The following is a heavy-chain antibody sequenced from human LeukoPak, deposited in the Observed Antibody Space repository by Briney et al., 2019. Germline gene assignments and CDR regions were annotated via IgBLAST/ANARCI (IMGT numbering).Heavy chain of an antibody. CDR1: GGSISSYY. CDR2: IYDSGST. Sequence: PSETLSLTCTVSGGSISSYYWSWIRQPPGKGLEWIGYIYDSGSTNYNPSLKSRVTISVDTSKNQLSLKLSSVTAADTAIYYCARGGYGPGSHYKYWGQGTLVTVSS. D-gene: IGHD3-10*01. J-gene: IGHJ4*02. CDR3: ARGGYGPGSHYKY. V-gene: IGHV4-59*12.